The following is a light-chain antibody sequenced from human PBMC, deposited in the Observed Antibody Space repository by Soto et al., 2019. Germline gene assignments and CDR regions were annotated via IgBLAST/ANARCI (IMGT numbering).Light chain of an antibody. CDR2: DVS. CDR3: SSYTSSSTLMV. J-gene: IGLJ2*01. V-gene: IGLV2-14*01. CDR1: SGNVGGYNY. Sequence: QCVLTQPASVSGSPGQSITISCTGTSGNVGGYNYVSWYQQHPGKAPKLMIYDVSNRPSGVSNRFSGSKSGNTASLTISGLQAEDEADYYCSSYTSSSTLMVFGGGTKLTDL.